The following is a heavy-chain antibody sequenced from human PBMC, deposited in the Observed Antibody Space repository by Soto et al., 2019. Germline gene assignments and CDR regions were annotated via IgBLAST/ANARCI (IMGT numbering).Heavy chain of an antibody. V-gene: IGHV3-30*18. J-gene: IGHJ3*02. D-gene: IGHD1-7*01. Sequence: QVQLVESGGGVVQPGRSPRLSCAASGFTFSSYGMHWVRQAPGKGLEWVAVISYDGSNKYYADSVKGRFTISRDNSKNTLYLQMNSLRAEDTAVYYCAKGGLELRWYPFDAFDIWGQGTMVTVSS. CDR2: ISYDGSNK. CDR1: GFTFSSYG. CDR3: AKGGLELRWYPFDAFDI.